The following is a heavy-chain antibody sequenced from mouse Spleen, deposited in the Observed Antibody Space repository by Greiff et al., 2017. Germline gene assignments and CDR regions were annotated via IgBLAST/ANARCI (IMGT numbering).Heavy chain of an antibody. CDR1: GFSLTSYG. D-gene: IGHD2-3*01. Sequence: VQGVESGPGLVAPSQSLSITCTISGFSLTSYGVHWVRQPPGKGLEWLVVIWSDGSTTYNSALKSRLSISKDNSKSQVFLKMNSLQTDDTAMYYCARHENDGYYPRAMDYWGQGTSVTVSS. CDR3: ARHENDGYYPRAMDY. CDR2: IWSDGST. V-gene: IGHV2-6-1*01. J-gene: IGHJ4*01.